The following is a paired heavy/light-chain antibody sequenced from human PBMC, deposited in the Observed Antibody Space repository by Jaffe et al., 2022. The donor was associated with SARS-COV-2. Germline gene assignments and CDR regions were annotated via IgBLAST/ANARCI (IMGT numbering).Light chain of an antibody. CDR1: QGISSY. CDR3: QQYYSYPRIT. CDR2: AAS. Sequence: AIRMTQSPSSFSASTGDRVTITCRASQGISSYLAWYQQKPGKAPKLLIYAASTLQSGVPSRFSGSGSGTDFTLTISCLQSEDFATYYCQQYYSYPRITFGPGTKVDIK. J-gene: IGKJ3*01. V-gene: IGKV1-8*01.
Heavy chain of an antibody. Sequence: QVQLVESGGGLVKPGGSLRLSCAASGFTFSDYYMSWIRQAPGKGLEWVSYISSSGSTIYYADSVKGRFTISRDNAKNSLYLQMNSLRAEDTAVYYCARQYSSGWYYAVAFDIWGQGTMVTVSS. D-gene: IGHD6-19*01. J-gene: IGHJ3*02. CDR1: GFTFSDYY. CDR2: ISSSGSTI. CDR3: ARQYSSGWYYAVAFDI. V-gene: IGHV3-11*01.